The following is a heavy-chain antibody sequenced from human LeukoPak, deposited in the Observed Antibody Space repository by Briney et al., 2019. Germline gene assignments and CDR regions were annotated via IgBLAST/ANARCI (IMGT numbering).Heavy chain of an antibody. CDR1: GFTFSSYN. CDR2: ISSSSSYI. D-gene: IGHD6-13*01. Sequence: GGSLRLSCAASGFTFSSYNMNWVRQAPGKGLEWVSSISSSSSYIYYADSVKGRFTISRDNAKNSLYLQMNSLRAEDTAVYYCARETSIAAARLGFDPWGQGTLVTVSS. CDR3: ARETSIAAARLGFDP. J-gene: IGHJ5*02. V-gene: IGHV3-21*01.